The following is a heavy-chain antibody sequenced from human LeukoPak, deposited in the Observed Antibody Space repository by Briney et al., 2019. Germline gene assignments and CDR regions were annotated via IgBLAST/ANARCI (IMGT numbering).Heavy chain of an antibody. J-gene: IGHJ4*02. D-gene: IGHD2-15*01. CDR1: GFTFSSYA. V-gene: IGHV3-64D*06. CDR3: VTSRMVAATLRFDY. Sequence: GGSLRLSCAASGFTFSSYAMHWVRQAPGKGLEYVSAISSNGGSTYYADSVKGRFTISRDNSKNTLYLQMSSLRAEDTAVYYCVTSRMVAATLRFDYWGQGTLVTVSS. CDR2: ISSNGGST.